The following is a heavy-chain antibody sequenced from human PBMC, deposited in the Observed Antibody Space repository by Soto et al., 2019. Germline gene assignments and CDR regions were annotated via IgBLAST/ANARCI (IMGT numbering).Heavy chain of an antibody. D-gene: IGHD4-17*01. CDR1: GYTFSSYW. V-gene: IGHV5-51*01. CDR2: IYPGDSDT. CDR3: VILRVPLTLTKVSSLHN. Sequence: PGESLKISCQASGYTFSSYWIALLRQMPWKGLEWVGIIYPGDSDTRYSPSLQGHVTISDDRSTSTAYLQWSSLKASDSGTYYGVILRVPLTLTKVSSLHNCGHRTLVTVSS. J-gene: IGHJ4*01.